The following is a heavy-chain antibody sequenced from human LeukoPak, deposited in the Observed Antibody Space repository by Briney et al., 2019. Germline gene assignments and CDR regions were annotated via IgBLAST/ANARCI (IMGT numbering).Heavy chain of an antibody. CDR3: ARDWHCSGGRCENCFDP. CDR1: GYTFTSYD. CDR2: MNPNSGNT. Sequence: ASVKVSCKASGYTFTSYDINWVRQATGQGLEWMGWMNPNSGNTGYAQKFQGRVTMTRNTSISTVYMELRSLRSDDTAVYYCARDWHCSGGRCENCFDPWGQGTLVIVSS. V-gene: IGHV1-8*01. J-gene: IGHJ5*02. D-gene: IGHD2-15*01.